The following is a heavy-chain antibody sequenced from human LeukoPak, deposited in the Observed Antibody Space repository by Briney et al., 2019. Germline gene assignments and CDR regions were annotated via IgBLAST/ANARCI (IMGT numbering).Heavy chain of an antibody. J-gene: IGHJ6*03. CDR3: AREDEYYYYMDV. CDR2: IYYSGST. V-gene: IGHV4-30-4*08. Sequence: SQTLSLTCTVSGGSISSGDCYWSWIRQPPGKGLEWIGYIYYSGSTYYNPSLKSRVTISVDTSKNQFSLKLSSVTAAATAVYYCAREDEYYYYMDVWGKGTTVTVSS. CDR1: GGSISSGDCY.